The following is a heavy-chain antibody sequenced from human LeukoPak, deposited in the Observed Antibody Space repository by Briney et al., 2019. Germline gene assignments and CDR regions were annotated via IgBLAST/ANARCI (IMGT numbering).Heavy chain of an antibody. CDR1: GFTFSTYW. J-gene: IGHJ4*02. CDR3: ARDMTAVVTPGVDY. D-gene: IGHD4-23*01. V-gene: IGHV3-7*05. Sequence: PGGSLRLSCAASGFTFSTYWMSWVRQAPGKGLEWVANIKQDGSEKYYVESVKGRFTISRDNAKNSLYLHMNSLRTEDTAVYYCARDMTAVVTPGVDYWGQGTLSPSPQ. CDR2: IKQDGSEK.